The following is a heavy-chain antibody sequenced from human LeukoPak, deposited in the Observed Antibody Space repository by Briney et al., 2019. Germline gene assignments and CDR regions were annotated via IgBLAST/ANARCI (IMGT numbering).Heavy chain of an antibody. Sequence: ASVKVSCKASGYTFTSYDINWVRQATGQGLEWMGWMNPNSGNTGYAQKFQGRVTMTRNTSISTAYMELSSLRSEDTAVYYCARAVQQLPYYYYYYYMDVRGKGTTVTVSS. CDR1: GYTFTSYD. V-gene: IGHV1-8*01. CDR3: ARAVQQLPYYYYYYYMDV. J-gene: IGHJ6*03. CDR2: MNPNSGNT. D-gene: IGHD6-13*01.